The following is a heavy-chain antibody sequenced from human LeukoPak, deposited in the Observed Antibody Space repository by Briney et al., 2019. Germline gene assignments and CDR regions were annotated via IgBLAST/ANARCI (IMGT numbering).Heavy chain of an antibody. CDR2: IIPIFGTA. Sequence: ASVKVSCKASGGTFISYAISWVRQAPGQGLEWMGGIIPIFGTANYAQKFQGRVTITADESTSTAYMELSSLRSEDTAVYYCARGATGFNFDYWGQGTLVTVSS. CDR1: GGTFISYA. CDR3: ARGATGFNFDY. V-gene: IGHV1-69*13. J-gene: IGHJ4*02. D-gene: IGHD1-26*01.